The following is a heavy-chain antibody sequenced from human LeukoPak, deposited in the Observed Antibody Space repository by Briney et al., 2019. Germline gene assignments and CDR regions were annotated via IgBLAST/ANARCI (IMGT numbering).Heavy chain of an antibody. CDR2: IKGDGSSI. Sequence: GGSLRLSCEASGFTFSSYWMHWVRQTPGKGLVWVSRIKGDGSSISHADSVKGRFTISRDNAKNTLDLQMNNLRVEDTAVYYCVRDGVGAPPFDYWGEGVLVTVSS. CDR1: GFTFSSYW. J-gene: IGHJ4*02. D-gene: IGHD1-26*01. V-gene: IGHV3-74*01. CDR3: VRDGVGAPPFDY.